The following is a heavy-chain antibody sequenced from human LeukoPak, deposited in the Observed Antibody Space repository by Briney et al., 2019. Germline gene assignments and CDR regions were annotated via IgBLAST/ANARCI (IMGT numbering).Heavy chain of an antibody. CDR2: ISSSSSYI. V-gene: IGHV3-21*01. Sequence: GGSLRLSCAASGFTLSSYSMNWVRQAPGKGLEWVSSISSSSSYIYYADSVKGRFTISRDNAKNSLYLQMNSLRAEDTAVYYCARVGIAVADPEEVVYWGQGTLVTVSS. CDR3: ARVGIAVADPEEVVY. D-gene: IGHD6-19*01. J-gene: IGHJ4*02. CDR1: GFTLSSYS.